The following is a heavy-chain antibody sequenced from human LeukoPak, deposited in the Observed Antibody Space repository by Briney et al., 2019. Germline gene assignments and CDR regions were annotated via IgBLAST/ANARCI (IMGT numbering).Heavy chain of an antibody. CDR3: ARQRGYSSYYYYYMDV. CDR2: IYYSGST. V-gene: IGHV4-59*01. J-gene: IGHJ6*03. Sequence: PSETLSLTCSVSGGSISTYYWTWIRQPPGKGLEWIGYIYYSGSTNYNPSLKSRVTISLDTSKNQFSLKLSSVTAANTAVYYCARQRGYSSYYYYYMDVWGKGTTVTISS. D-gene: IGHD6-13*01. CDR1: GGSISTYY.